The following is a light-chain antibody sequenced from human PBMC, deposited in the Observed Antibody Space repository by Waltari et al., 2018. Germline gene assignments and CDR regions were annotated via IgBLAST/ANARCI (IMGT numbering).Light chain of an antibody. J-gene: IGLJ2*01. CDR1: NSNIGNNY. V-gene: IGLV1-47*01. CDR2: RSN. Sequence: SVITQPPSASRTPGQRATIPCSGSNSNIGNNYVSWYQQLPGSVPKLLIYRSNQRPSGVPDRFSGSRSGTAASLAISGRRYEDEAEYYCAAWDDSLGGHVVFGGGTKLTVL. CDR3: AAWDDSLGGHVV.